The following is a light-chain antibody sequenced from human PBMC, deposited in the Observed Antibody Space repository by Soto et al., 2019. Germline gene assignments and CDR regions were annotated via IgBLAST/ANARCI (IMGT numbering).Light chain of an antibody. V-gene: IGLV2-14*03. Sequence: QSALTQPASVSGFPGQSINISCTGSRSDIGVHSFVSWYQQHPPMVPKLIIYNVYRRPSGVSGRFSASKAGNTASLTISGLQADDEANYYCSAYTSAATLFGGGTKLTVL. CDR2: NVY. CDR3: SAYTSAATL. CDR1: RSDIGVHSF. J-gene: IGLJ2*01.